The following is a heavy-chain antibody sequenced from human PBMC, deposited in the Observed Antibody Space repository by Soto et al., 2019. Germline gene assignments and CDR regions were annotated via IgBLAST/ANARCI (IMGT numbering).Heavy chain of an antibody. Sequence: QVQLQQWGAGLLKPSETLSLTCAVYGGFVSSGSYYWSWILQPPGKGLEWIGEMSHSGGTHFHPSLKSRVTISVETSKNQFSLKMSSVTAADTALYYCARVERGTATTVVDAFDIWGPGTMVTVSS. D-gene: IGHD1-1*01. CDR3: ARVERGTATTVVDAFDI. CDR1: GGFVSSGSYY. CDR2: MSHSGGT. J-gene: IGHJ3*02. V-gene: IGHV4-34*01.